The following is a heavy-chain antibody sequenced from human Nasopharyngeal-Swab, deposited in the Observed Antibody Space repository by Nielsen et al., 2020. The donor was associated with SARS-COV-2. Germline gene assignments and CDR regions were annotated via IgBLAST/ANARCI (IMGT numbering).Heavy chain of an antibody. Sequence: WIRQPPGKGLEWIGYIYYSGSTYYNPSLKSRVTISADTSKHQFSLKLSSVTAADTAVYYCARDIGTPAYPRYYYYGMDVWGQGTTVTVSS. D-gene: IGHD1-1*01. J-gene: IGHJ6*02. CDR2: IYYSGST. CDR3: ARDIGTPAYPRYYYYGMDV. V-gene: IGHV4-31*02.